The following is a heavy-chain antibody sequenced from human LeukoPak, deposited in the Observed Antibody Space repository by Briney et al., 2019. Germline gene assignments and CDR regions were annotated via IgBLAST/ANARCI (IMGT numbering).Heavy chain of an antibody. D-gene: IGHD5-18*01. Sequence: GGSLRLSCAASGFTFSSYEMNWVRQAPGKGLEWVSYISSSSSTIYYADSVRGRFTISRDNAKNSLYLQMNSLRAEDTAVYYCAREYSYGYFDYWGQGTLVTVSS. CDR2: ISSSSSTI. V-gene: IGHV3-48*01. CDR1: GFTFSSYE. J-gene: IGHJ4*02. CDR3: AREYSYGYFDY.